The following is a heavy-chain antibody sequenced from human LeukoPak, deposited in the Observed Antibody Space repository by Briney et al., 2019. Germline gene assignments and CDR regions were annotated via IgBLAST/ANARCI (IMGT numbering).Heavy chain of an antibody. D-gene: IGHD3-22*01. V-gene: IGHV3-23*01. CDR2: ISGSGGST. CDR3: AKETPTDDYDSSGYSDAFDI. Sequence: PGGSLRLSCAASGFTFSSYAMSWVRQAPGNGLEWVSAISGSGGSTYYADSVKGRFTISRDNSKNTLYLQMNSLRAEYTCIYDGAKETPTDDYDSSGYSDAFDIWGQGTMVTVSS. J-gene: IGHJ3*02. CDR1: GFTFSSYA.